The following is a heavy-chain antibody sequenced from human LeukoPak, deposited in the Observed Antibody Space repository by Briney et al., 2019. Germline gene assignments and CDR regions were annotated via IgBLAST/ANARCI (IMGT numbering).Heavy chain of an antibody. CDR3: AKDVCTSPRCLLYFDS. CDR2: ISGFNT. V-gene: IGHV3-23*01. D-gene: IGHD2-8*01. Sequence: PGGSLRLSCTTSGFAFSIYAMNWVRQAPGKGPEWVSGISGFNTYYADSVKGRFTIFRDNSKNVLYLQMDRLRAEDTAVYSCAKDVCTSPRCLLYFDSWGQGTLVTVSS. CDR1: GFAFSIYA. J-gene: IGHJ4*02.